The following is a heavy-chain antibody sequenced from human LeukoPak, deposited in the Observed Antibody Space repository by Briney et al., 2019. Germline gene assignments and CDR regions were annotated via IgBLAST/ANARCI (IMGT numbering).Heavy chain of an antibody. D-gene: IGHD6-13*01. Sequence: SLRPSCAASGFTFDDYTMHWVRQAPGKGLEWVSGISWNSGSIGYADSVKGRFTISRDNAKNSLYLQMNSLRAEDMALYYCAKGDLAALANSYYFDYWGQGTLVTVSS. V-gene: IGHV3-9*03. J-gene: IGHJ4*02. CDR2: ISWNSGSI. CDR1: GFTFDDYT. CDR3: AKGDLAALANSYYFDY.